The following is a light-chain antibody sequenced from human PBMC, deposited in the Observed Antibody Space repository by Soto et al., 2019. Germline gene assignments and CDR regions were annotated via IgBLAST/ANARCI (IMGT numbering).Light chain of an antibody. V-gene: IGKV3-15*01. CDR1: QSVSSN. J-gene: IGKJ1*01. CDR3: QQYNKWPLT. CDR2: GAS. Sequence: EIGMTQSPATLSVSPGERATLSCRASQSVSSNLAWYQQKPGQAPRLLIYGASTRATGIPARFSGSGSGTEITLTISSLQSEDFTVYYCQQYNKWPLTFGQGTKV.